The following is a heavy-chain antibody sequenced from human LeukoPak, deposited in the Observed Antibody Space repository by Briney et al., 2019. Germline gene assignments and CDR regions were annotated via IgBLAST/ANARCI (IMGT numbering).Heavy chain of an antibody. CDR3: ARQRITMVRGAPGWFDP. V-gene: IGHV1-2*02. J-gene: IGHJ5*02. Sequence: ASVKVSCKASGYTFTGYYMHWVRQAPGQGLEWMGWINPNSGGTNYAQKFQGRVTMTRDTSISTAYMELSTLRSDDTAVYYCARQRITMVRGAPGWFDPWGQGTLVTVSS. CDR2: INPNSGGT. CDR1: GYTFTGYY. D-gene: IGHD3-10*01.